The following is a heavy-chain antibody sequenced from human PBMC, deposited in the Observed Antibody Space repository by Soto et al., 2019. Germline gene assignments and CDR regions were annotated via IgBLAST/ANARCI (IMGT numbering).Heavy chain of an antibody. J-gene: IGHJ3*02. Sequence: EVQLVESGGVVVQPGGSLRLSCAASGFTFDDYTMHWVRQAPGKGLEWVSLISWDGGSTYYEDSVKGRFTISRDNSKNSLYLQMNSLRTEDTALYYCAKDMGYCTNGVCEGAFDIWGQGTMVTVSS. V-gene: IGHV3-43*01. CDR2: ISWDGGST. D-gene: IGHD2-8*01. CDR3: AKDMGYCTNGVCEGAFDI. CDR1: GFTFDDYT.